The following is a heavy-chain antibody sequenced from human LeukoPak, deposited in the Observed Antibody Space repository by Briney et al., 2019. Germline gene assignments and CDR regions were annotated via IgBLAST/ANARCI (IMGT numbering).Heavy chain of an antibody. D-gene: IGHD3-10*01. CDR3: AKDPVRGVTK. J-gene: IGHJ4*02. Sequence: AGGSLRLSCAVSGFTFSNHAMSWVRQAPGKGLEWVSAISGSGGSTYYVDPVKGRLTISRDNSKNTLYLQMNSLRAEDTAVYYCAKDPVRGVTKWGQGTLVTVSS. CDR1: GFTFSNHA. V-gene: IGHV3-23*01. CDR2: ISGSGGST.